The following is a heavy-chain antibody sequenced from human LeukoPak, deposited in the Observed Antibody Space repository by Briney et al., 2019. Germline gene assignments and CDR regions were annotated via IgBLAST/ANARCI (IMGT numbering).Heavy chain of an antibody. Sequence: SESLSLTCTVSGGSINSHYWSWIRPPPGKGLEWLGYIDHSGSANYNPSLKSRLTISIDTSKNQFSLKVSSVTAADAAVYYCARADGDYFDFWGQGTLVTVSS. CDR2: IDHSGSA. CDR1: GGSINSHY. J-gene: IGHJ4*02. D-gene: IGHD4-17*01. V-gene: IGHV4-59*11. CDR3: ARADGDYFDF.